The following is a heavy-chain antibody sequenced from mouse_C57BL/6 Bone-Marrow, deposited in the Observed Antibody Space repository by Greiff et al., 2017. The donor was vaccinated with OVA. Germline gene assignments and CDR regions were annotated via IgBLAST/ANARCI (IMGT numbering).Heavy chain of an antibody. J-gene: IGHJ3*01. CDR3: ARYDYDGAWFAY. CDR2: IYPRDGST. V-gene: IGHV1-78*01. Sequence: QVQLQQSDAELVKPGASVKISCKVSGYTFTDHSIHWMKQRPEQGLEWIGSIYPRDGSTNYNEKFKGKATLTADKSSSTAYMQLNSLTSEDSAVEVCARYDYDGAWFAYWGQGTLVTVSA. CDR1: GYTFTDHS. D-gene: IGHD2-4*01.